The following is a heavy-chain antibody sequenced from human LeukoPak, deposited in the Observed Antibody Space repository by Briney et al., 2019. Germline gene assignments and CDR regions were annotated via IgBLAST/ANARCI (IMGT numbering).Heavy chain of an antibody. V-gene: IGHV3-33*06. CDR3: AKDLGIAVVGNGDY. CDR2: IWYDGSNK. D-gene: IGHD6-19*01. CDR1: GFTFSSYG. J-gene: IGHJ4*02. Sequence: PGGSLRLSCAASGFTFSSYGMHWVRQAPGKGLEWVAVIWYDGSNKYYADSVKGRFTISRDNSKNTLYLQMNSLRAEDTAVYYCAKDLGIAVVGNGDYWGQGTLVTVSS.